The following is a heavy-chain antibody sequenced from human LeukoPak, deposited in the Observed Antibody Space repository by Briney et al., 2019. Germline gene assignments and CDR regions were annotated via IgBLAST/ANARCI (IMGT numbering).Heavy chain of an antibody. CDR1: GLTFSIYA. Sequence: PGESLRLSCAASGLTFSIYAMTWVRQAPGKGLEWVSTISSGGGSTYYADSVKGRFTISRDNSKNTLYLQMDSLRAEDTAVYYCAKRGILTGYYMYYFDYWGQGTLVTVSS. D-gene: IGHD3-9*01. CDR3: AKRGILTGYYMYYFDY. J-gene: IGHJ4*02. CDR2: ISSGGGST. V-gene: IGHV3-23*01.